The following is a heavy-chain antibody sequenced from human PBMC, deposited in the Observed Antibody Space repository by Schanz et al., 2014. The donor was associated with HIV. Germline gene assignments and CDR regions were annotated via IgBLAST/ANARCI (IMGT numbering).Heavy chain of an antibody. J-gene: IGHJ4*02. CDR3: ACECDYGGNSCFDY. Sequence: VQVVESGGGVVQPGRSLRLSCAGSGFTFSSYAMHWVRQAPGKGLEWVSGISWNSGSIGYADSVKGRFTISRDNAKNSLYLQMNSLRAEDTALYYWACECDYGGNSCFDYWGQGTLVTVSS. CDR1: GFTFSSYA. D-gene: IGHD4-17*01. CDR2: ISWNSGSI. V-gene: IGHV3-9*01.